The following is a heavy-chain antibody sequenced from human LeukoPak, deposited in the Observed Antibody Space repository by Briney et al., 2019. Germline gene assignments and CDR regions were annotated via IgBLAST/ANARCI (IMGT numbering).Heavy chain of an antibody. J-gene: IGHJ4*02. CDR2: IYSGGTT. CDR3: ARGAGDDTSGSRMKGAFDY. D-gene: IGHD3-22*01. V-gene: IGHV3-53*04. CDR1: GFTVSNKY. Sequence: GGSLRLSCAASGFTVSNKYMSWVRQAPGKGLEWVSVIYSGGTTYYADSVKGRFTRSRHIPGNTLYLQMNSLRAEDTAVYYCARGAGDDTSGSRMKGAFDYWGQGTLVTVSS.